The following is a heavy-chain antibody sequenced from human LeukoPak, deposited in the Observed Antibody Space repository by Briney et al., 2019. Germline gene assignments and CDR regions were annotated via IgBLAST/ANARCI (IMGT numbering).Heavy chain of an antibody. D-gene: IGHD2-2*01. J-gene: IGHJ4*02. Sequence: GASVKVSCKASGYTFTSYDINWVRQATGQGREWMGWMNPNSGNTGYAQKFQGRVTITRNTSISTAYMELSSLRSEDTAVYYCARGTRGSRDLHSVVVHREIYYFDYWGQGILVTVSS. CDR2: MNPNSGNT. CDR3: ARGTRGSRDLHSVVVHREIYYFDY. V-gene: IGHV1-8*03. CDR1: GYTFTSYD.